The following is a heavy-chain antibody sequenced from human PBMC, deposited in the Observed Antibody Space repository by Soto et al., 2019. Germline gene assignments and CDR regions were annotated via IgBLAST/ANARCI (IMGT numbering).Heavy chain of an antibody. CDR3: AKDMYSSTRYGMDV. V-gene: IGHV3-9*01. D-gene: IGHD6-13*01. J-gene: IGHJ6*02. Sequence: PAGSMRLSCAASGFTFDDYAMHWVRQAPGKGLEWVSGISWNSGSIGYADSVKGRFTISRDNAKNSLYLQMNSLRAEDTALYYCAKDMYSSTRYGMDVWGQVTTVTVAS. CDR2: ISWNSGSI. CDR1: GFTFDDYA.